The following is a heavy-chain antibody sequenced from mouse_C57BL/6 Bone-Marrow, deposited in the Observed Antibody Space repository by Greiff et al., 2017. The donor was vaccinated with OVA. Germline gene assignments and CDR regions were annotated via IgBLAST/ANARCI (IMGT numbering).Heavy chain of an antibody. CDR1: GYTFTNYW. Sequence: QVQLQQSGAELVRPGTSVKMSCNASGYTFTNYWIGWAKQRPGHGLEWIGDIYPGGGYTNYNEKFKGKATLTADKSSSTAYMQFSSLTSEDSAIYYCARGSYYGYAYWGQGTTLTVSS. CDR2: IYPGGGYT. CDR3: ARGSYYGYAY. V-gene: IGHV1-63*01. D-gene: IGHD2-9*01. J-gene: IGHJ2*01.